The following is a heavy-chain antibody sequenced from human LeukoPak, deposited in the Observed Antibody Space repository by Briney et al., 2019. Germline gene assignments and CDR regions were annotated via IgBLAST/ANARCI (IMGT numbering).Heavy chain of an antibody. CDR3: ASCRDIVVVPAANDLDY. V-gene: IGHV1-69*01. J-gene: IGHJ4*02. CDR2: IIPIFGTA. D-gene: IGHD2-2*01. Sequence: SVKVSRKASGGTFTSYAISWVRQAPGQGLEWMGGIIPIFGTANYAQKFQGRVTITADESTSTAYMELSSLRSEDTAVYYCASCRDIVVVPAANDLDYWGQGILVTVSS. CDR1: GGTFTSYA.